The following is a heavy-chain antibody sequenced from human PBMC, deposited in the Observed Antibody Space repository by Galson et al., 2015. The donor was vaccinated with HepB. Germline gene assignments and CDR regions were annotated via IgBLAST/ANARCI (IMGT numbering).Heavy chain of an antibody. D-gene: IGHD2-2*02. CDR2: IYPGDSDT. CDR1: GYSFTSYW. V-gene: IGHV5-51*01. J-gene: IGHJ6*03. Sequence: QSGAEVKKPGESLKISCKGSGYSFTSYWIGWVRQMPGKGLEWMGIIYPGDSDTRYSPSFQGQVTISADKSISTAYLQWSSLKASDTAMYYCARQSCSSTSCYSAYGYYYYYMDVWGKGTTVTVSS. CDR3: ARQSCSSTSCYSAYGYYYYYMDV.